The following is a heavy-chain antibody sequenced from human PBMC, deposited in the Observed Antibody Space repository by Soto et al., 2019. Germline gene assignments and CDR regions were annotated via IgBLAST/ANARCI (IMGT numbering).Heavy chain of an antibody. CDR3: ARDFGPTIAARVPFDY. J-gene: IGHJ4*02. CDR1: VFTFNSYW. CDR2: INSDESIT. D-gene: IGHD6-6*01. V-gene: IGHV3-74*01. Sequence: GSLRLSCAASVFTFNSYWMHWVRQAPGKGLVWVSRINSDESITDYADSVKGRFTISRDNAKNMLYLQMNSLRAEDTAVYYCARDFGPTIAARVPFDYWGQGILVTVSS.